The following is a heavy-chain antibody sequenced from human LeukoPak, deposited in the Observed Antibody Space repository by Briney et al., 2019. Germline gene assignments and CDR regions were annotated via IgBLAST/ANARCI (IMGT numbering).Heavy chain of an antibody. J-gene: IGHJ4*02. CDR3: TKGEQDLVLPFDY. CDR2: ISAIGSSI. Sequence: GGSLRLSCAASGFTFTTYAISWVRQAPGKGLEWVSTISAIGSSIYYADSVKGRFTISRDNSENTLYLQMNSLRAEDTAVYYCTKGEQDLVLPFDYWGQGTLVTVSS. V-gene: IGHV3-23*01. D-gene: IGHD6-13*01. CDR1: GFTFTTYA.